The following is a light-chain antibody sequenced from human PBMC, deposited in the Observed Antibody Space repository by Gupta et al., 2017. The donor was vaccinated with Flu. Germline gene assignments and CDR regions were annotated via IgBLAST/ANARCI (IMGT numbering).Light chain of an antibody. CDR1: QSITNY. Sequence: SLSASVGGRVTITCRASQSITNYLAWYQQKPGTAPKLLIYCASTLESGVPARFSGSGSGTDFTLTISNLQPEDFATYYCQQSHSTPVTFGRGTKLDIK. CDR2: CAS. J-gene: IGKJ3*01. V-gene: IGKV1-39*01. CDR3: QQSHSTPVT.